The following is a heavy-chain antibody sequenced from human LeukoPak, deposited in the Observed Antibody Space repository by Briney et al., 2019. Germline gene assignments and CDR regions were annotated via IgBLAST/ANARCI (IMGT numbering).Heavy chain of an antibody. CDR1: GFTFSSYA. Sequence: GGSLRLSCAASGFTFSSYAMSWVRQAPGKGLEWVSAISGSGGSTYYADSVKGRFNISRDNSKSTLYLQMNSLRAEDTAVYYCATGYQYYDYYYMDVWGKGTTVTISS. J-gene: IGHJ6*03. D-gene: IGHD6-25*01. CDR2: ISGSGGST. CDR3: ATGYQYYDYYYMDV. V-gene: IGHV3-23*01.